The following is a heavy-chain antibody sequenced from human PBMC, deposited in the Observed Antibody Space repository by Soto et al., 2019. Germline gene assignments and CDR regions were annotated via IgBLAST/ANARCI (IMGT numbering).Heavy chain of an antibody. CDR1: GFNFSSYA. CDR2: LWYDGSNQ. V-gene: IGHV3-33*01. J-gene: IGHJ4*02. CDR3: ARDINDFWSGYLY. Sequence: QVQLVESGGGVVQPGTSLRLSCAASGFNFSSYAMHWVRQAPGKGLEWVAALWYDGSNQNYAESVKGRFTISRDNSKSTVYLQMNSLKAEDTAVYYCARDINDFWSGYLYWGQGTLVTVSS. D-gene: IGHD3-3*01.